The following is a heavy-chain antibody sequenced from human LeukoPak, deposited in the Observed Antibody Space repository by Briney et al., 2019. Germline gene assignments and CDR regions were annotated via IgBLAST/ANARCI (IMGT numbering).Heavy chain of an antibody. V-gene: IGHV3-23*01. J-gene: IGHJ1*01. CDR2: ISGSGGST. Sequence: SGGSLRLSCAASGFTFSSYAMSWVRQAPGKGLEWVSAISGSGGSTYYADSVKGRFTISRDNSKNTLYLQMNSLRAEDTAVYYCAKDPVGWNSNYAEYFQHWGQGTLVTVSS. D-gene: IGHD4-11*01. CDR3: AKDPVGWNSNYAEYFQH. CDR1: GFTFSSYA.